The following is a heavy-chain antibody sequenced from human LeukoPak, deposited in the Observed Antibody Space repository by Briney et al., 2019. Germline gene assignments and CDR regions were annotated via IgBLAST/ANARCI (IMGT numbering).Heavy chain of an antibody. CDR3: ARGRHYDFWSGYLVQYGMDV. CDR2: ISSSSSYI. V-gene: IGHV3-21*01. D-gene: IGHD3-3*01. Sequence: GGSLRLSCAASGFTFSSYSMNWVRQAPGKGLEWVSSISSSSSYIYYADSVKGRFTISRDNAKNSLYLQMNSLRAEDTAVYYCARGRHYDFWSGYLVQYGMDVWGQGTTVTVSS. J-gene: IGHJ6*02. CDR1: GFTFSSYS.